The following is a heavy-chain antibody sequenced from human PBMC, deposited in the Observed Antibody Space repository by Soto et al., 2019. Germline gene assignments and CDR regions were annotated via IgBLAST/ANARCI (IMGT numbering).Heavy chain of an antibody. CDR2: IYYSGST. V-gene: IGHV4-30-4*01. Sequence: PSETLSLTCTVSGGSISSGDYYWSWIRQPPGKGLEWIGYIYYSGSTYYNPSLKSRVTISVDTSKNQFSLKLSSVTAADTAVYYCARGGFKSAFDIWGQGTMVTVSS. CDR1: GGSISSGDYY. CDR3: ARGGFKSAFDI. J-gene: IGHJ3*02.